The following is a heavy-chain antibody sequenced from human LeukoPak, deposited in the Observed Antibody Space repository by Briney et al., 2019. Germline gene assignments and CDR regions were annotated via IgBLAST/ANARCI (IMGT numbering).Heavy chain of an antibody. Sequence: PSETLSLTCAVYGGSFSDNFWSWIRQPPGKRLEWIGVIYHSGSTNYNPSLKTRLTISVDTSKNQFSLKLSSVTAADTAVYYCARAASSVDYSGSYSPFDYWGQGTLVTVSS. J-gene: IGHJ4*02. CDR1: GGSFSDNF. D-gene: IGHD1-26*01. CDR2: IYHSGST. CDR3: ARAASSVDYSGSYSPFDY. V-gene: IGHV4-34*01.